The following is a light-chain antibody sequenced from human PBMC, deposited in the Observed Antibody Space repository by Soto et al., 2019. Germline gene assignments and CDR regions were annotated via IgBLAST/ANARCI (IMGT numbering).Light chain of an antibody. CDR2: GAS. Sequence: EIVMTQSPATLSLSPGERATLSCRASQSVSTTLAWYQQKPGQAPRLLIYGASNRATGIPARFSGSGSGTEFTLTIRSLQSEDFAVYFCQRYDNSPLAFGGGTKVELK. V-gene: IGKV3-15*01. J-gene: IGKJ4*01. CDR1: QSVSTT. CDR3: QRYDNSPLA.